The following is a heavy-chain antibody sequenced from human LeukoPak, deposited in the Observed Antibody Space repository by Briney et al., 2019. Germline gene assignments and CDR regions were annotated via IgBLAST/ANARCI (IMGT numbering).Heavy chain of an antibody. CDR1: GGSIGSGAYY. CDR2: IYYSGGT. CDR3: ARSRPWFDC. J-gene: IGHJ5*01. Sequence: SETLSLTCTVSGGSIGSGAYYWSWLRQLPGKGLEWIGYIYYSGGTYYNPSLKSRVTISVDTSKNQFSLKLSSVTAADTAVYYCARSRPWFDCWGQGTQVTVSS. V-gene: IGHV4-31*03.